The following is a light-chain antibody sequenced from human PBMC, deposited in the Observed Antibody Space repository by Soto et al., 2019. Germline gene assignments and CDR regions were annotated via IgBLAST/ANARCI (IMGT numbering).Light chain of an antibody. J-gene: IGLJ1*01. Sequence: QSALTQPRSVSGSPGQTVTISCTGTSSDVGGYNYVSWYQQHPGKAPKLMIYDVSKRPSGVPDRFSGSKSDNTASLTISGLQAEDEADYYCCSYAVTYYVFGTGTKVTVL. CDR1: SSDVGGYNY. CDR3: CSYAVTYYV. CDR2: DVS. V-gene: IGLV2-11*01.